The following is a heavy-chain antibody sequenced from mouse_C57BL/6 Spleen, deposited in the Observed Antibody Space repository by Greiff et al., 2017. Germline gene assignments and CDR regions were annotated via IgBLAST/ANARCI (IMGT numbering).Heavy chain of an antibody. CDR1: GFTFSDYG. CDR2: ISSGSSTI. J-gene: IGHJ4*01. Sequence: EVMLVESGGGLVKPGGSLKLSCAASGFTFSDYGMHWVRQAPEKGLEWVAYISSGSSTIYYADTVKGRFTISRDNAKNTLFLQMTSLRSDDTAMYYCARVLRDYAMDYWGQGTSVSVSS. V-gene: IGHV5-17*01. CDR3: ARVLRDYAMDY.